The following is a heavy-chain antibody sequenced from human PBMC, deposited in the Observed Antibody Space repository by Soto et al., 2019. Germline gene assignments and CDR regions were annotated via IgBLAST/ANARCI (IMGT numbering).Heavy chain of an antibody. CDR3: ARHGGVASGTWSFDV. Sequence: QVLLQESGPGLVKPSETLSLSCTVSGGSISSSYWSWIRQPPGKGLEWIGYSYYTGRSKYNPSLDGRVTRSVGTSTNRFSLQRSSVTAADTAVYYCARHGGVASGTWSFDVWGQGTLVTVSS. D-gene: IGHD2-8*02. CDR1: GGSISSSY. CDR2: SYYTGRS. V-gene: IGHV4-59*08. J-gene: IGHJ3*01.